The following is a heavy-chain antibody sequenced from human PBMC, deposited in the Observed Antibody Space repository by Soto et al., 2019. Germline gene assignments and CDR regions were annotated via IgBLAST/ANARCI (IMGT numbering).Heavy chain of an antibody. J-gene: IGHJ4*02. D-gene: IGHD1-20*01. CDR3: ATSQKGYNWNYFDH. Sequence: QLQLQESGPGLVKPSETLSLTCAVSGASISGSYYYWVWLRQSPGKGPEWIGSVFYTGFTSYNPSLESRVSVSVDTSKSQFSLKLSAVTAADTAVYYCATSQKGYNWNYFDHWGQGALVTVSS. CDR1: GASISGSYYY. V-gene: IGHV4-39*01. CDR2: VFYTGFT.